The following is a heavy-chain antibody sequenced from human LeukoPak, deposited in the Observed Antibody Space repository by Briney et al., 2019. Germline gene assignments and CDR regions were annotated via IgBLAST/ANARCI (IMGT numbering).Heavy chain of an antibody. J-gene: IGHJ6*02. D-gene: IGHD3-22*01. CDR1: GGSFSGYY. CDR3: ARDGGYDSSGYHLLGLYYYGMDV. Sequence: SETLSLTCAVYGGSFSGYYWSWLRQPPGKRLEWFGEINHSGSTNYNPSLKSRVTISVDTSKNQFSLKLSSVTDADTAVYYSARDGGYDSSGYHLLGLYYYGMDVWGQGTTVTVSS. V-gene: IGHV4-34*01. CDR2: INHSGST.